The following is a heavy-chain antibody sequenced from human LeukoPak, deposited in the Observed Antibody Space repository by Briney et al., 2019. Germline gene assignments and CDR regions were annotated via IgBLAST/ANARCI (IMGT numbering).Heavy chain of an antibody. D-gene: IGHD3-22*01. J-gene: IGHJ4*02. CDR2: IYNSGST. V-gene: IGHV4-59*01. Sequence: TSETLSLTCTVSGGSISNYYWSWIRQPPGKGLEWIGYIYNSGSTKYSPSLRSRVTISGDTSKNQFSLKLSSVSPADTAVYYCARSSGFIVDYWGQGTLVTVSS. CDR3: ARSSGFIVDY. CDR1: GGSISNYY.